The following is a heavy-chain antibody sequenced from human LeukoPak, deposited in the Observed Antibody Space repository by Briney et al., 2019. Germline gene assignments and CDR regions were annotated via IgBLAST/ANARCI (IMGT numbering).Heavy chain of an antibody. D-gene: IGHD2-2*01. V-gene: IGHV4-34*01. CDR1: GGSFSGYY. J-gene: IGHJ6*03. CDR3: ARDADCSSTSCYRSPYYYYYYMDV. CDR2: INHSGST. Sequence: SETLSLTCAVYGGSFSGYYWSWIRQPPGKGLEWIGEINHSGSTNYNPSLKSRVTMSVDTSKNQFSLKLSSVTAADTAVYYCARDADCSSTSCYRSPYYYYYYMDVWGKGTTVTISS.